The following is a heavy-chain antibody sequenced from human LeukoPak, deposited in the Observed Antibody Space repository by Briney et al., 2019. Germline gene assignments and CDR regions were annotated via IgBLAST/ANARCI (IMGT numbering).Heavy chain of an antibody. CDR1: GFTFSSYW. V-gene: IGHV3-7*03. D-gene: IGHD3-16*01. CDR2: INHNGNVN. J-gene: IGHJ6*02. Sequence: GGSLRLSCAASGFTFSSYWMNWARQAPGKGLEWVASINHNGNVNYYVDSVKGRFTISRDNAKNSLYLQKSNLRAEETAVYFCARGGGLDVWGQGATVTVSS. CDR3: ARGGGLDV.